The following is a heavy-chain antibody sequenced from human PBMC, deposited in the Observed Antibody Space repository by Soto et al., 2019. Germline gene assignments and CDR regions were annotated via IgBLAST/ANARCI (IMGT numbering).Heavy chain of an antibody. CDR1: GISFNTAW. Sequence: AWSLRISCAASGISFNTAWMSWVRQAPGKGLEWVGRIKSKADGETTDYDAPVKGRFTISRDDSKITLYLQMDSLKTEDTAVYYCTTLLLWFGEPGYWGQGNLVTVSS. J-gene: IGHJ4*02. D-gene: IGHD3-10*01. V-gene: IGHV3-15*07. CDR3: TTLLLWFGEPGY. CDR2: IKSKADGETT.